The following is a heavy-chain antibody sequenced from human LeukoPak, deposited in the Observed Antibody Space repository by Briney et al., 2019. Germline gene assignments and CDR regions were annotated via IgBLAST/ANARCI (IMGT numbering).Heavy chain of an antibody. CDR2: MNPNSGNT. V-gene: IGHV1-8*01. CDR3: ARELAVAGTQGDY. D-gene: IGHD6-19*01. J-gene: IGHJ4*02. CDR1: GYTFTSYD. Sequence: ASVKVPCKASGYTFTSYDINWVRQATGQGLEWMGWMNPNSGNTGYAQKFQGRVTMTRNTSISTAYMELSSLRPEDTAVYYCARELAVAGTQGDYWGQGTLVTVSS.